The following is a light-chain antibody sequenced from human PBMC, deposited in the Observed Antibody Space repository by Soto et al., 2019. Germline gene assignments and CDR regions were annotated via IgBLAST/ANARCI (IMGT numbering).Light chain of an antibody. CDR3: SSYTTSNTRQIV. V-gene: IGLV2-14*03. CDR2: DVS. CDR1: SSEVVGYNY. J-gene: IGLJ1*01. Sequence: QSVLTQPASVSGAPGQTITISCTGTSSEVVGYNYVSWYQPHPGKAPKLMIFDVSNRPSGVSNRFSGSKSGNTASLTISGLQPEDEADYYCSSYTTSNTRQIVFGTGTKVTVL.